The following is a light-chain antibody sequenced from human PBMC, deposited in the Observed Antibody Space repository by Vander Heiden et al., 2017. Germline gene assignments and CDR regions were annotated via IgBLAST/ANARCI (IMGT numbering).Light chain of an antibody. V-gene: IGKV3-20*01. CDR3: QQHGSSPQWT. CDR1: QSVSSSY. Sequence: EIVLTQSPGTLSLSPGERATLSCRASQSVSSSYLAWYQQKPGQAPRLLIYGASSRATGIPDRFSGSEYGTDFTLTISRREPEDFAVYYCQQHGSSPQWTFGQGTKVEIK. CDR2: GAS. J-gene: IGKJ1*01.